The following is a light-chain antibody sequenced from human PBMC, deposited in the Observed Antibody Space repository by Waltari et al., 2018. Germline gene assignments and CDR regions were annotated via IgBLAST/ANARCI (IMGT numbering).Light chain of an antibody. J-gene: IGLJ1*01. Sequence: QSVLTQPPSASGTPGQRVTISCSGSRSNIGSNSNRWSQQVPGTAPKLLIYSDYQRPSGVPDRFSGSKSGTSASLAISGLQSEDEADYYCASWDDSLNGSYVFGTGTKVTVL. V-gene: IGLV1-44*01. CDR1: RSNIGSNS. CDR3: ASWDDSLNGSYV. CDR2: SDY.